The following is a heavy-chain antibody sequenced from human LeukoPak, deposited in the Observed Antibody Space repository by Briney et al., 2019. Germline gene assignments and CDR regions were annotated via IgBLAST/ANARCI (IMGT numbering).Heavy chain of an antibody. D-gene: IGHD4-23*01. CDR3: ATPLDLDYGGNTPSYYYYMDV. V-gene: IGHV1-69*05. CDR2: IILIFGTA. J-gene: IGHJ6*03. CDR1: GGTFSSYA. Sequence: GASVKVPCKASGGTFSSYAISWVRQAPGQGLEWMGGIILIFGTANYAQKFQGRVTITTDESTSTAYMELSSLRSEDTAVYYCATPLDLDYGGNTPSYYYYMDVWGKGTTVTVSS.